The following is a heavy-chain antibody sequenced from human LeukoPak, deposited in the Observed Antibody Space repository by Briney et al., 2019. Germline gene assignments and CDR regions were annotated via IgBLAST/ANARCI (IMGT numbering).Heavy chain of an antibody. CDR1: GFTFSSYA. CDR2: ISGSGGST. Sequence: PGGSLRLSCAASGFTFSSYAMSWVRQAPGKGLEWVSAISGSGGSTYYADSVKGRFTISRDNSKNTLYLQMNSLRAEDTAVYYCARHPGYSSGWSQDWYFDLWGRGTLVTVSS. V-gene: IGHV3-23*01. D-gene: IGHD6-19*01. CDR3: ARHPGYSSGWSQDWYFDL. J-gene: IGHJ2*01.